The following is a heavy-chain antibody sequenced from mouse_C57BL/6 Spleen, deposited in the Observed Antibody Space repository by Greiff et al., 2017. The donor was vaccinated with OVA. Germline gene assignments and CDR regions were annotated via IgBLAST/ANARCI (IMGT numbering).Heavy chain of an antibody. CDR2: IDPSDSET. CDR3: ALTTVVPYAMDY. D-gene: IGHD1-1*01. Sequence: QVQLQHPGAELVRPGSSVKLSCKASGYTFTSYWMHWVKQRPIQGLEWIGNIDPSDSETHYNQKFKDKATLTVDKSSSTAYMQLSSLTSEDSAVYYCALTTVVPYAMDYWGQGTSVTVSS. J-gene: IGHJ4*01. CDR1: GYTFTSYW. V-gene: IGHV1-52*01.